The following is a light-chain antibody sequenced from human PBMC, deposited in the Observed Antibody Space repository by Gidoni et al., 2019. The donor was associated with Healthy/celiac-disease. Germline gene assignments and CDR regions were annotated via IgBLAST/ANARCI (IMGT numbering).Light chain of an antibody. CDR1: QSISSW. J-gene: IGKJ1*01. Sequence: DIQMTQSPSTLSASVGDRVTITCRASQSISSWLAWYKQKPGKAPQLLTYKASSLESGVPSRCSGSGAGTEFTLTISSLQPDDFASYYCQQYSSYRTFGQGTKVEIK. CDR3: QQYSSYRT. V-gene: IGKV1-5*03. CDR2: KAS.